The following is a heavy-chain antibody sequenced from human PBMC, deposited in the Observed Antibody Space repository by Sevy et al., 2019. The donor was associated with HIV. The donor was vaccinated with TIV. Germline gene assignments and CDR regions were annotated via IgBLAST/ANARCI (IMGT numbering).Heavy chain of an antibody. CDR3: VKEGGGEGGDH. CDR2: IQYDGSNK. Sequence: GGSLRLSCAASGFSFSSYGMHWVRQAPDKGLEWMSYIQYDGSNKDYADSVKGRFTISRDNSKNTLYLQMNSLRVEDRAVFYCVKEGGGEGGDHWGQGTLVTVSS. J-gene: IGHJ4*02. CDR1: GFSFSSYG. V-gene: IGHV3-30*02. D-gene: IGHD2-21*01.